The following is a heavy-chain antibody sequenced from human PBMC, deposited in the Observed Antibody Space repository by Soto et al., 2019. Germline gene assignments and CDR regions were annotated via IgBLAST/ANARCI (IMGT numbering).Heavy chain of an antibody. D-gene: IGHD3-16*01. V-gene: IGHV3-23*01. J-gene: IGHJ2*01. CDR2: IHGGGGAT. CDR3: AKFGGHPLEYWYLDF. CDR1: GFTFSAYA. Sequence: EVQLLESGGGLVQPGGSLRLSWAASGFTFSAYAMGWVRQAPGKGLEWVSTIHGGGGATRYADSVKGRFTISRDDSKNTLYAQMNSLRAEDTAVYYCAKFGGHPLEYWYLDFWGRGTLVTVSS.